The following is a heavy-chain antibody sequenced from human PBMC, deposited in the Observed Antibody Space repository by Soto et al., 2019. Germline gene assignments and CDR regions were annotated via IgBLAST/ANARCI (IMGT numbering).Heavy chain of an antibody. CDR2: INAGNGNT. D-gene: IGHD1-26*01. J-gene: IGHJ4*02. Sequence: GAPVKVSCKASGYTFTSYAMHWVRQAPGQRLEWMGWINAGNGNTKYSQKFQGRLTITKDTSKNQVVLTMTNMDPVDTAAYYCAHAVGSWGRYYFDSWGQGTLVTVSS. V-gene: IGHV1-3*01. CDR3: AHAVGSWGRYYFDS. CDR1: GYTFTSYA.